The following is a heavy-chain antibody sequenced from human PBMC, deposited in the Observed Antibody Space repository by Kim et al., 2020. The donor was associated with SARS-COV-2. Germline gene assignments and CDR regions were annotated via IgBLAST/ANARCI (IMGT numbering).Heavy chain of an antibody. CDR3: AREAFHYGSGSVPFDY. D-gene: IGHD3-10*01. V-gene: IGHV3-53*01. Sequence: GGSLRLSCAASGFTVSSNYMSWVRQAPGKGLEWVSVIYSDGTTYYADSVKGRFTISRDNSKNTLYLQMNSLRAEDTAVYYCAREAFHYGSGSVPFDYWGQGTLVTVSS. CDR2: IYSDGTT. CDR1: GFTVSSNY. J-gene: IGHJ4*02.